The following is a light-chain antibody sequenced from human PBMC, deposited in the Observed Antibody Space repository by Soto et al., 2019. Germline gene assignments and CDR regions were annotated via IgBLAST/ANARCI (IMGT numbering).Light chain of an antibody. Sequence: EIVLTQSPATLSLSPGERATPSCRASQSVRGYLAWYQQKLGQAPRLLIYDAYNRATGVPARFSGSGSGADFTLTISSLEPDDFAVYYCQQRSAWPLTFGGGTKVDIK. V-gene: IGKV3-11*01. CDR3: QQRSAWPLT. CDR1: QSVRGY. CDR2: DAY. J-gene: IGKJ4*01.